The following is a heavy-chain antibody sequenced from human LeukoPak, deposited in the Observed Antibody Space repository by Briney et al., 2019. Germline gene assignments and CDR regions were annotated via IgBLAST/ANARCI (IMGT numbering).Heavy chain of an antibody. Sequence: SVKVSCKASGGTFSSYAISWVRQAPGQGLEWMGGIIPIFGTANYAQKFQGRVTITADESTSTAYMELSSLRSEDTAVYYCARPYYYGSGSYYDNWFDPWGQGTLVTVSS. D-gene: IGHD3-10*01. V-gene: IGHV1-69*13. J-gene: IGHJ5*02. CDR1: GGTFSSYA. CDR2: IIPIFGTA. CDR3: ARPYYYGSGSYYDNWFDP.